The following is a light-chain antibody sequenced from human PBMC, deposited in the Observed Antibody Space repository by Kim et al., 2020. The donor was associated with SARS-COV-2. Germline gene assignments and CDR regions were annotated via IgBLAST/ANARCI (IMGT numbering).Light chain of an antibody. CDR2: GAS. V-gene: IGKV3D-15*01. J-gene: IGKJ2*01. CDR1: QSVNTN. CDR3: QQYNNWYT. Sequence: LSVSLGERATLSCRASQSVNTNLAWYQQKPGQAPRLLFYGASVRATDIPARFTGGGSGTEFTLTISSLQSEDFAVYYCQQYNNWYTFGQGTKLEI.